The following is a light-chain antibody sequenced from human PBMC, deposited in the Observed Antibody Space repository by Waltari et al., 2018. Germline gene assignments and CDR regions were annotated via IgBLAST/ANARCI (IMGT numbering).Light chain of an antibody. J-gene: IGLJ2*01. Sequence: QSALTQPASVSGSPGQAIIISCTGTGSDVGGYDYVSWYQQYPRKAPRLILYDVYNRPSGVSKRFSGSKADNTASLTNSGIQAEDESVYYCSSYTSSGVVFGGGTKLTVL. V-gene: IGLV2-14*01. CDR3: SSYTSSGVV. CDR2: DVY. CDR1: GSDVGGYDY.